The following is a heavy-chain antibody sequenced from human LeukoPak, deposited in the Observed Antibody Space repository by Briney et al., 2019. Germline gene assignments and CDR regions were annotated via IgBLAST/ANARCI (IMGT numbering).Heavy chain of an antibody. J-gene: IGHJ4*02. Sequence: GASLKVSCKASGYTFTGPYIHWMRQAPGQGLEGMAWINPNSGGTKYAQKFQSRVTVTRDTSTSTAYMELSGLRADDTATYYCARVEYCTKGVCINFDLWGQGTLVAVSS. CDR1: GYTFTGPY. CDR2: INPNSGGT. D-gene: IGHD2-8*01. V-gene: IGHV1-2*02. CDR3: ARVEYCTKGVCINFDL.